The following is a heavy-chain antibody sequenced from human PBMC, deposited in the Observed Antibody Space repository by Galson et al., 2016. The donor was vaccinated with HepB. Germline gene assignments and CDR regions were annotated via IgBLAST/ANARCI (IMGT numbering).Heavy chain of an antibody. CDR1: GYTFTSYG. CDR3: AREFRIAAGGIFYYGMDV. D-gene: IGHD6-13*01. Sequence: SVKVSCKASGYTFTSYGINWVRQAPGEGLQWMGWINAYNGDTNYAQKVQGRVTVTTDTSASTAYMELRSLRSDDTGVYYCAREFRIAAGGIFYYGMDVWGQGTTVTVSS. V-gene: IGHV1-18*01. CDR2: INAYNGDT. J-gene: IGHJ6*02.